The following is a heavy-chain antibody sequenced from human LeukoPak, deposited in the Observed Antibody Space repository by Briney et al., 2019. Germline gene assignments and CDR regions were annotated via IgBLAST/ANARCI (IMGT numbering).Heavy chain of an antibody. CDR1: GYTFTSYD. V-gene: IGHV1-8*01. D-gene: IGHD3-22*01. J-gene: IGHJ4*02. CDR2: MNPNSANT. CDR3: ARDMEKNYDSSGYYY. Sequence: ASVKVSCKASGYTFTSYDINWVRQAPGQGLEWMGWMNPNSANTGYAQKFQGRVTMTRDMSTSTAYMELSRLRSDDTAVYYCARDMEKNYDSSGYYYWGQGTLVTVSS.